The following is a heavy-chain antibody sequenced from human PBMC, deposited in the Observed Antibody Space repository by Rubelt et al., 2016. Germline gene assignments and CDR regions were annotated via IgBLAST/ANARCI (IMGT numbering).Heavy chain of an antibody. CDR2: IYYSGST. Sequence: QVQLQESGPGLVKPSQTLSLTCTVSGGSISSGGYYWSWIRQHPGKGLEWIGYIYYSGSTNYNPALKSRVTISVDTSKNQFSLKLSSVTAADTAVYYCARHVGAAAHLDYWGQGTLVTVSS. CDR1: GGSISSGGYY. V-gene: IGHV4-31*03. CDR3: ARHVGAAAHLDY. J-gene: IGHJ4*02. D-gene: IGHD6-13*01.